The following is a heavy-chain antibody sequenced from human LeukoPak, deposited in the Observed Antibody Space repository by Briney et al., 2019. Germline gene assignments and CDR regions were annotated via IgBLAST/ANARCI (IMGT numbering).Heavy chain of an antibody. Sequence: GGSLRLSCAASGFTFSSYGMHWVRQAPGKGLEWVAFIRYDRRNQYYADSVKGRFTISRDNSKNTLYLQMNSLRAEDTAVYYCAKEFRGGWPFDYWGQGTLVTVSS. D-gene: IGHD6-19*01. CDR3: AKEFRGGWPFDY. J-gene: IGHJ4*02. V-gene: IGHV3-30*02. CDR2: IRYDRRNQ. CDR1: GFTFSSYG.